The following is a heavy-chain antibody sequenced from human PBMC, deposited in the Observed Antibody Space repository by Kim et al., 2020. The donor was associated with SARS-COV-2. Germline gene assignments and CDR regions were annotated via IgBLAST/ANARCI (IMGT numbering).Heavy chain of an antibody. D-gene: IGHD1-7*01. Sequence: ASVKVSCKASGYTFTGYYMHWVRQAPGQGLEWMGRINPNSGGTNYAQKFQGRVTMTTDTSISTAYMELSRLRSDDTAIYYCARERGSEGVRLELRYFDYWGQGTLVTVSS. V-gene: IGHV1-2*06. CDR3: ARERGSEGVRLELRYFDY. CDR1: GYTFTGYY. J-gene: IGHJ4*02. CDR2: INPNSGGT.